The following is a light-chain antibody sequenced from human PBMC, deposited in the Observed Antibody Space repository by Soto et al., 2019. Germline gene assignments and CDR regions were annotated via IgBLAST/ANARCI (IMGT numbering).Light chain of an antibody. Sequence: IVLTQSPGTLSMSPGETATLSCRAGQNVDTNYLAWYQQKPGQAPRIIIFGASGRATGIPDRFSGSGSGTDFTLTISRLEPEDFGVYFCQQYSALPLTFGQGTRLEI. J-gene: IGKJ5*01. V-gene: IGKV3-20*01. CDR1: QNVDTNY. CDR3: QQYSALPLT. CDR2: GAS.